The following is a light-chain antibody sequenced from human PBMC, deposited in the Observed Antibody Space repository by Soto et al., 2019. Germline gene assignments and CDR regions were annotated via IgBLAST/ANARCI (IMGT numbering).Light chain of an antibody. CDR3: CSYAGSSTDVV. J-gene: IGLJ2*01. CDR1: SSDVGSYNL. V-gene: IGLV2-23*01. Sequence: QSALTQPASVSGSPGQSITISCTGTSSDVGSYNLVSWYQQHPGKAPKLMIYEGSKRPSGVSNRFSGSKSGNTASLPISGLQDEDEADYYCCSYAGSSTDVVFGGGTKVTVL. CDR2: EGS.